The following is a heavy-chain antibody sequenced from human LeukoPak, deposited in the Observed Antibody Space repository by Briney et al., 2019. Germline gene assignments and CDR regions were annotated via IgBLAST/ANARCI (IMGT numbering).Heavy chain of an antibody. CDR3: ARGRKQQLALWY. Sequence: GASVKVSCKASGYTFTSYDINWVRQATGQGLEWMGWMNPNSGNTGYAQKFQGRVTMTRSTSISTAYMELSSLRSEDTAVYYCARGRKQQLALWYWGQGTLVTVSS. CDR2: MNPNSGNT. D-gene: IGHD6-13*01. J-gene: IGHJ4*02. CDR1: GYTFTSYD. V-gene: IGHV1-8*01.